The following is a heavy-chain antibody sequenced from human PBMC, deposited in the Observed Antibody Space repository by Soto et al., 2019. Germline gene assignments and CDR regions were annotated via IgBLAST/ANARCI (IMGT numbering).Heavy chain of an antibody. CDR1: GFTFSSYG. Sequence: PGGSLRVSCAASGFTFSSYGMHWVRQAPGKGLEWVAVISYDGSNKYYADSVKGRFTISRDNSKNTLYLQMNSLRAEDTAVYYCANPRRNGYYYDSSGYYYVLSGELGGMDVWGQGTTVTVSS. V-gene: IGHV3-30*18. J-gene: IGHJ6*02. D-gene: IGHD3-22*01. CDR3: ANPRRNGYYYDSSGYYYVLSGELGGMDV. CDR2: ISYDGSNK.